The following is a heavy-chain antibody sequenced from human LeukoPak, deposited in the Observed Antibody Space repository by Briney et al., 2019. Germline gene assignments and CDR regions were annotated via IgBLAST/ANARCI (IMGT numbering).Heavy chain of an antibody. J-gene: IGHJ4*02. CDR2: IYYSGST. V-gene: IGHV4-59*12. Sequence: SETLSLTCTVSGGSISSYYWSWIRQPPGKGLEWIGYIYYSGSTNYNPSLKSRVTISVDKSKSHFSLKVTSVTAADTAIYYCARVVGNTNFDSWGQGALVTVSS. CDR3: ARVVGNTNFDS. CDR1: GGSISSYY. D-gene: IGHD2-21*01.